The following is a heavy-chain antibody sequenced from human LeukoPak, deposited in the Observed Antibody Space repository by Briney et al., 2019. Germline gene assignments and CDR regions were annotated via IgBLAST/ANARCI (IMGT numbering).Heavy chain of an antibody. CDR1: GGSINSGDYY. CDR3: ARADGYGDYDY. V-gene: IGHV4-31*03. D-gene: IGHD4-17*01. J-gene: IGHJ4*02. Sequence: PSETLSLTCTVSGGSINSGDYYWSWIRQHPGKGLEWIGFIYYSGSTYYNPSLKSRITISVDTSKNQFSLKLSSVTAADTAVYYCARADGYGDYDYWGQGTLVTVSS. CDR2: IYYSGST.